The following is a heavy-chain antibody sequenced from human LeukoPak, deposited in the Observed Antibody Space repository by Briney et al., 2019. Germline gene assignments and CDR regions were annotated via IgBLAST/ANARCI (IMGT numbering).Heavy chain of an antibody. J-gene: IGHJ4*02. Sequence: SGTLSLTCAVSGGSISSSNWWSWVRQPPGKGLEWIGYIYYSGSTNYNPSLKSRVTISVDTSKNQFSLKLSSVTAADTAVYYCARQGAGGTPIPLYGGKGPLATVS. CDR1: GGSISSSNW. V-gene: IGHV4-4*02. CDR3: ARQGAGGTPIPLY. CDR2: IYYSGST. D-gene: IGHD1-1*01.